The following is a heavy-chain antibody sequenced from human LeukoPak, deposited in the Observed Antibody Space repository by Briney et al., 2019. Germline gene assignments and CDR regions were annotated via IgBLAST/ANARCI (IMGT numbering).Heavy chain of an antibody. CDR3: ARTEQWLVPLYYYYGMDV. J-gene: IGHJ6*02. D-gene: IGHD6-19*01. CDR1: GYTFTSYD. Sequence: ASVKVSCKASGYTFTSYDINWVRQATGQGLEWMGWMNPNSGNTGYAQKFQGRVTMTRSTSISTAYMELSSLRSEDTAVYYCARTEQWLVPLYYYYGMDVWGQGTTVTVSS. CDR2: MNPNSGNT. V-gene: IGHV1-8*01.